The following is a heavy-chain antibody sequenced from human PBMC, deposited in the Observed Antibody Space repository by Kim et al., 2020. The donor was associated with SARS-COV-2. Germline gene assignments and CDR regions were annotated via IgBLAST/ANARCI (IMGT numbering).Heavy chain of an antibody. J-gene: IGHJ6*02. CDR2: TYYRSKWYN. V-gene: IGHV6-1*01. D-gene: IGHD6-19*01. Sequence: SQTLSLTCAISGDSVSSNSAAWNWIRQSPSRGLEWLGRTYYRSKWYNDYAVSVKSRITINPDTSKNQFSLQLNSVTPEDTAVYYCARDLLIAVAGKYYYGMDVWGPGTTVTVSS. CDR3: ARDLLIAVAGKYYYGMDV. CDR1: GDSVSSNSAA.